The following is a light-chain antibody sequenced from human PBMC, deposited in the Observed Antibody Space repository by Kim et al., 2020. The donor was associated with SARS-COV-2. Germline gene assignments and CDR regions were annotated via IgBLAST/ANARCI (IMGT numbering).Light chain of an antibody. CDR2: EDN. Sequence: TLTNACTRSSGSIASNYVQWYQQRPGSAPTSVIYEDNQRPSGVPDRFSGSIDSSSNSASLTISGLKTEDEADYYCQSYDSSSVVFGGGTQLTVL. V-gene: IGLV6-57*03. J-gene: IGLJ2*01. CDR1: SGSIASNY. CDR3: QSYDSSSVV.